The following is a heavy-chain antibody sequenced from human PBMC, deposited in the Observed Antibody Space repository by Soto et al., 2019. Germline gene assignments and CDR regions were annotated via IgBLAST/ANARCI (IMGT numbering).Heavy chain of an antibody. V-gene: IGHV1-24*01. D-gene: IGHD2-21*01. CDR3: ATDLFRPRPFDY. J-gene: IGHJ4*02. CDR1: GYTFTSYA. Sequence: GASVKVSCKASGYTFTSYAMHWVRQAPGKGLEWMGWFNAEDGNTNYAQKFQGRVTMTEDTSTDTAYMELSSLRSEDTAVYYCATDLFRPRPFDYWGQGTLVTVSS. CDR2: FNAEDGNT.